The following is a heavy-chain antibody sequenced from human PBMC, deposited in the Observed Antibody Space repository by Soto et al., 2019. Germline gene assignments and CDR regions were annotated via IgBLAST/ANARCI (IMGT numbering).Heavy chain of an antibody. V-gene: IGHV1-2*04. Sequence: ASGKVSCKASGYTFTGYYIHWVRQAPGQGLDWMGWINPNSGGTKYAQKFQGWVTMTRDTSISTAYMEVSRLRSDDTAVYYCARSSEVTTALGYWGQGTPVTVSS. CDR1: GYTFTGYY. D-gene: IGHD4-17*01. J-gene: IGHJ4*02. CDR2: INPNSGGT. CDR3: ARSSEVTTALGY.